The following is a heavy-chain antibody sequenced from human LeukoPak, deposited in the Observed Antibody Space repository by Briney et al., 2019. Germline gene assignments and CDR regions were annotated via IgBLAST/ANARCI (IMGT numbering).Heavy chain of an antibody. Sequence: GGSLRLSCAASGFTFSSHSMNWVRQAPGKGLEWVSYISSSSSTIYYADSVKGRFTISRDNAKNSLYLQMNSLRAADTAVYYCARGAYYYEDWGQGTLVTVPS. CDR2: ISSSSSTI. J-gene: IGHJ4*02. CDR1: GFTFSSHS. D-gene: IGHD3-22*01. V-gene: IGHV3-48*01. CDR3: ARGAYYYED.